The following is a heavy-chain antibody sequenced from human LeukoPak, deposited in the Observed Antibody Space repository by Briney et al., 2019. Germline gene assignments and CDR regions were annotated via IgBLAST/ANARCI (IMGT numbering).Heavy chain of an antibody. CDR1: GGSISSGGYS. Sequence: SETLSLTCAVSGGSISSGGYSWSWIRQPPGKGLEWIGYIYHSGSTYYNPSLKSRDTISVDRSKNQFSLKLSSVTAADTAVYYCARVRGVVPAHADYWGQGTLVTVSS. D-gene: IGHD3-3*01. CDR3: ARVRGVVPAHADY. CDR2: IYHSGST. J-gene: IGHJ4*02. V-gene: IGHV4-30-2*01.